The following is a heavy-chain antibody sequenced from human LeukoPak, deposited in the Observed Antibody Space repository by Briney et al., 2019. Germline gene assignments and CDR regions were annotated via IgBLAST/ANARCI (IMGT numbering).Heavy chain of an antibody. CDR3: ARHVSTVTHYYFDY. CDR1: GFTFSSYS. D-gene: IGHD4-17*01. CDR2: ISSSSSYI. Sequence: PGGSLRLSCAASGFTFSSYSMNWVRQAPGKGLEWVSSISSSSSYIYYADSVKGRFTISRDNAKNSLYLQMNSLRAEDTAVYYCARHVSTVTHYYFDYWGQRTLVTVSS. J-gene: IGHJ4*02. V-gene: IGHV3-21*01.